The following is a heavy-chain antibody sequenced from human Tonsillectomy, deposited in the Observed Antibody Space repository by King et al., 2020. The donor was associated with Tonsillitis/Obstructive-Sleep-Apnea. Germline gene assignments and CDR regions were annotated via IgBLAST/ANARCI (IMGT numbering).Heavy chain of an antibody. CDR1: GGSFSGYY. J-gene: IGHJ6*03. CDR2: INHSGST. CDR3: ARGESNYGDYSDYYYYYMDV. V-gene: IGHV4-34*01. Sequence: VQLQQWGAGLLKPSETLPLTCAVYGGSFSGYYWSWIRQPPGKGLEWIGEINHSGSTNYNPSLKSRVTISVDTSKNQFSLQLSSVTAADTAVYYCARGESNYGDYSDYYYYYMDVWGKGTTVTVSS. D-gene: IGHD4-17*01.